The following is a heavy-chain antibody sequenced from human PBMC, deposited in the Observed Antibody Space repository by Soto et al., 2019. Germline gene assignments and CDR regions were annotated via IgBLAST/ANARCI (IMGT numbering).Heavy chain of an antibody. CDR2: IYHSGST. CDR3: AGAYSYTGADYGDYWCDP. Sequence: QLQLQESGSGLVKPSQTLSLTCAVSGGSISSGGYSWSWIRQPPGKGLEWIGYIYHSGSTYYNPSLKIRVTIPVDRSKNQCSLNVSSVSAADTAVYYCAGAYSYTGADYGDYWCDPWGQGTQVTVSS. CDR1: GGSISSGGYS. D-gene: IGHD4-17*01. J-gene: IGHJ5*02. V-gene: IGHV4-30-2*01.